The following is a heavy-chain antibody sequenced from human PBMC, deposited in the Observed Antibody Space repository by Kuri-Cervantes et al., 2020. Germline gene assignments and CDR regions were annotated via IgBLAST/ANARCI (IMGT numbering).Heavy chain of an antibody. D-gene: IGHD4-17*01. J-gene: IGHJ4*02. V-gene: IGHV3-30*18. Sequence: GGSLRLSCAASGFTFSSYGMHWVRQAPGKGLEWVAVVSYDGSNKYYADSVKGRFTISRDNSKNTLYLQMNSLRAEDTAVYYCAKGPPGTVTTLELSYWGQGTLVTVSS. CDR1: GFTFSSYG. CDR2: VSYDGSNK. CDR3: AKGPPGTVTTLELSY.